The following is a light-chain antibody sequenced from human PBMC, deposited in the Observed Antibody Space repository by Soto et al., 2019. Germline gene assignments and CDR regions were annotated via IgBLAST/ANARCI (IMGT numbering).Light chain of an antibody. CDR3: GAWDSSLNAVV. J-gene: IGLJ2*01. V-gene: IGLV1-51*01. CDR2: DND. Sequence: QSVLTQPPSVSAAPGQTVTISCSGSSSNIGNNYVSWYQHIPKTAPKLVIYDNDKRPSGIPDRFSASKSATSATLGIAGLQTGDEADYYCGAWDSSLNAVVFGGGTKLTVL. CDR1: SSNIGNNY.